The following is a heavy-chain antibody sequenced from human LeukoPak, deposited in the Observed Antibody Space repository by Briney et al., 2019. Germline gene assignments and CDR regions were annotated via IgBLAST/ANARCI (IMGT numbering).Heavy chain of an antibody. CDR3: ARAPVATIRGYFDY. D-gene: IGHD5-12*01. CDR1: GSTFSRTW. Sequence: GGSLRLSCAASGSTFSRTWMSWVRQAPGKGLEWVSYISSSGSTIYYADSVKGRFTISRDNAKNSLYLQMNSLRAEDTAVYYCARAPVATIRGYFDYWGQGTLVTVSS. J-gene: IGHJ4*02. CDR2: ISSSGSTI. V-gene: IGHV3-48*04.